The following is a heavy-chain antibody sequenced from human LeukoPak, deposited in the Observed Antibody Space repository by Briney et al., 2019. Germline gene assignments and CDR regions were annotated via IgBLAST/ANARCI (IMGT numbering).Heavy chain of an antibody. V-gene: IGHV4-59*01. CDR2: IYYSGST. D-gene: IGHD1-7*01. J-gene: IGHJ4*02. Sequence: PSETLSLTCTVSGGSISSYYWSWIRQPPGKGLEWIGYIYYSGSTNYNPSLKSRVTISVDTSKNQFSLKLSSVTAADTAVYYCARSKGGGTTDYFDYWGQGTLVTVSS. CDR3: ARSKGGGTTDYFDY. CDR1: GGSISSYY.